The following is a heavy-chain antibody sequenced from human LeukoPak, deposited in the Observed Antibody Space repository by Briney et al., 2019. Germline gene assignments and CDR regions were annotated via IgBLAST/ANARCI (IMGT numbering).Heavy chain of an antibody. V-gene: IGHV3-30*18. CDR3: AKNRDYWGYSYYYYYMDV. Sequence: GGSLRLSCAASGFTFSSYGMHWVRQAPGKGLEWVAVISYDGSNKYYADSVKGRFTISRDNSKNTLYLQMNSLRAEDTAVYYCAKNRDYWGYSYYYYYMDVWGKGTTVTVSS. CDR2: ISYDGSNK. D-gene: IGHD7-27*01. CDR1: GFTFSSYG. J-gene: IGHJ6*03.